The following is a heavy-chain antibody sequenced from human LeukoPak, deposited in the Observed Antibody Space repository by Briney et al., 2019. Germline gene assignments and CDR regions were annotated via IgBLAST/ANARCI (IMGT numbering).Heavy chain of an antibody. V-gene: IGHV3-23*01. Sequence: GGSLRLSCAASGLTFSNYAMNWVRQASGRGLEWASGITDSGRKTYYADSVEGRFSISRDNSKNTVYLQMSDLRAEDTAVYYCAKITKATTPNYWGQGTLVTVSS. CDR1: GLTFSNYA. CDR2: ITDSGRKT. D-gene: IGHD4-17*01. CDR3: AKITKATTPNY. J-gene: IGHJ4*02.